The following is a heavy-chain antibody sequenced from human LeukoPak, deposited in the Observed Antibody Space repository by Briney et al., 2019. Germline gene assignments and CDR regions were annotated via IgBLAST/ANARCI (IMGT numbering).Heavy chain of an antibody. V-gene: IGHV3-23*01. CDR3: ARDGSSSEGGGDFDY. Sequence: GGSLRLSCAASGFTFSSYAMSWVRQAPGKGLEWVSAISGSGGSTYYADSVKGRFTISRDNSKNTLYLQMNSLRAEDTAVYYCARDGSSSEGGGDFDYWGQGTLVTVSS. J-gene: IGHJ4*02. D-gene: IGHD6-6*01. CDR2: ISGSGGST. CDR1: GFTFSSYA.